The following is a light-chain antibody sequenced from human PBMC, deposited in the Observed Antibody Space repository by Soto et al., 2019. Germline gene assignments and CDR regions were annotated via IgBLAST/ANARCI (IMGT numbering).Light chain of an antibody. CDR3: QQYHSYWP. V-gene: IGKV1-5*01. J-gene: IGKJ1*01. Sequence: DFQMTQFPSTLSASVGNRVTITCRASQNIRSRLAWFQQKPGKAPKLLIYDASSLESGVPQRFSGSGSGTEFTLTISSLQTDYFSTYYGQQYHSYWPFGQGPKVDI. CDR1: QNIRSR. CDR2: DAS.